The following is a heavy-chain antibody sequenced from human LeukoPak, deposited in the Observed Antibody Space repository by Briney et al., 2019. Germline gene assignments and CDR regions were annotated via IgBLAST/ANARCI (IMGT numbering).Heavy chain of an antibody. CDR1: GFTVASTR. CDR2: IYSGDNR. D-gene: IGHD3-22*01. CDR3: ARERYGNDYEA. V-gene: IGHV3-53*01. J-gene: IGHJ5*02. Sequence: TGGSLRLSCAASGFTVASTRRMSWVRQAPGKGLEWVSTIYSGDNRNYADSVKGRFTISRDNSKNTLDLQMNSLRVEDTAVYYCARERYGNDYEAWGQGILVTVSS.